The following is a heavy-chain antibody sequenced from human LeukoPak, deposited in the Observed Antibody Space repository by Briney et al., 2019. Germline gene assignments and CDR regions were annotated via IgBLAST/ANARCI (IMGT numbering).Heavy chain of an antibody. V-gene: IGHV1-2*02. J-gene: IGHJ6*02. Sequence: ASVKVSCKASGYTFTGYYMHWVRQAPGQGLEWMGWINPNSGGTNYAQKFQGRVTMTRDTSISTAYMELSRLRSDDTAVYYCARGDDYGSGSYYEPDYYGMDVWGQGTTVTVSS. CDR1: GYTFTGYY. D-gene: IGHD3-10*01. CDR3: ARGDDYGSGSYYEPDYYGMDV. CDR2: INPNSGGT.